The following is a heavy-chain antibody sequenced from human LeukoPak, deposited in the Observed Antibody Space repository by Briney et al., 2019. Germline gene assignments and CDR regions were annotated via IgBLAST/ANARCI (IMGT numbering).Heavy chain of an antibody. Sequence: GGSLRLSCAASGFSFSTYAMNWVRQAPGKGLEWIAYIGGSGDTIYYADSVKGRFTISRDNARNSLFLQMNSLREDDTAVYFCARRLALWGRGALVTVSS. CDR2: IGGSGDTI. J-gene: IGHJ5*02. CDR3: ARRLAL. V-gene: IGHV3-48*02. CDR1: GFSFSTYA.